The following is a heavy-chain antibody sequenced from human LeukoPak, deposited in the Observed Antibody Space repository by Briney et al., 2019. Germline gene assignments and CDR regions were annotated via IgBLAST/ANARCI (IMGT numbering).Heavy chain of an antibody. CDR3: ARDLVGSHTGYSSGAWDY. J-gene: IGHJ4*02. CDR1: RNTFTSYY. CDR2: INPSGGTT. Sequence: ASVKVSCKASRNTFTSYYMHWVRQAPGQGLEWMGIINPSGGTTNYAQKFQGRVTMTSDMSTSTVYMELSSLRSEDTAVYYCARDLVGSHTGYSSGAWDYWGQGTLVTVSS. V-gene: IGHV1-46*01. D-gene: IGHD3-9*01.